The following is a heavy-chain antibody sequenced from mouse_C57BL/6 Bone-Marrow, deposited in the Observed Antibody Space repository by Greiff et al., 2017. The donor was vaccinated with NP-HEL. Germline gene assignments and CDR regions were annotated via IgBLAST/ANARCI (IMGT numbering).Heavy chain of an antibody. Sequence: VQLQQPGAELVRPGTSVKLSCKASGYTFTSYWMHWVKQRPGQGLEWIGVIDPSDSYTNYNQKFKGKATLTVDTSSSTAYMQLSSLTSEDSAVYYCAGITTVVAHYAMDYWGQGTSVTVSS. CDR2: IDPSDSYT. D-gene: IGHD1-1*01. V-gene: IGHV1-59*01. CDR1: GYTFTSYW. J-gene: IGHJ4*01. CDR3: AGITTVVAHYAMDY.